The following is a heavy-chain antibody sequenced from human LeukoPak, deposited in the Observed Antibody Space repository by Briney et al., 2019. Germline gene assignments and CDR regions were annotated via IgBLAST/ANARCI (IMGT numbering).Heavy chain of an antibody. CDR3: AKRDDSGGNLVDL. D-gene: IGHD3-22*01. CDR2: IYYSGST. V-gene: IGHV4-39*02. CDR1: GGSIRSGSHY. J-gene: IGHJ4*02. Sequence: PSETLSLTCTVSGGSIRSGSHYWAWIRQPPGKGLEWFGSIYYSGSTYYNPSLENLVTISIDTSKNHFSLKLSSLSAADTSVYYCAKRDDSGGNLVDLWGQGTLVTVS.